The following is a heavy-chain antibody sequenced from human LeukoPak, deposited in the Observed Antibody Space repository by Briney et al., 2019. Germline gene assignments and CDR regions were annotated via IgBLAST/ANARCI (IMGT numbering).Heavy chain of an antibody. CDR1: GYTFTAYY. CDR2: INFNSGGT. V-gene: IGHV1-2*02. J-gene: IGHJ3*02. D-gene: IGHD5-24*01. Sequence: GASVKVSCKASGYTFTAYYMHWVRQAPGQGLEWMGWINFNSGGTNYAQKFQGRVTMTRDTSISTAYMELSNLRSDDTAVYYCARQRDGYDPDAFDIWGQGTMVTVSS. CDR3: ARQRDGYDPDAFDI.